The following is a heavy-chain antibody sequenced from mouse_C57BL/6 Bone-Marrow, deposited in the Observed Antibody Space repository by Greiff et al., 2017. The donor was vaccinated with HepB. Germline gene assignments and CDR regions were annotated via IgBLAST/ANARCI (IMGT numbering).Heavy chain of an antibody. V-gene: IGHV1-55*01. D-gene: IGHD2-3*01. J-gene: IGHJ4*01. CDR3: VPIYDGYSMDY. CDR2: IYPGSGST. CDR1: GYTFTSYW. Sequence: VQLQQPGAELVKPGASVKMSCKASGYTFTSYWITWVKQRPGQGLEWIGDIYPGSGSTNYNEKFKSKATLTVDTSSNTAYMQLSSLTSEDSAVYYCVPIYDGYSMDYWGQGTSVTVSS.